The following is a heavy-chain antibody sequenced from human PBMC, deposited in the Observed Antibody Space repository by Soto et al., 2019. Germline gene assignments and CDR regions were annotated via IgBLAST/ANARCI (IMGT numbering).Heavy chain of an antibody. J-gene: IGHJ6*02. CDR1: GFTFSSYA. V-gene: IGHV3-23*01. D-gene: IGHD2-15*01. CDR3: AYPGEGGCSVGSCYTRFYYYGMYV. Sequence: EVQLLESGGGLVQPGGSLRLSCAASGFTFSSYAMSWVRQAPGKGLEWVSAISGSGGSTYYADSVKGRFTISRDNSKNALHLQMNSLGAEDTAEYYCAYPGEGGCSVGSCYTRFYYYGMYVWGQGTTVTVSS. CDR2: ISGSGGST.